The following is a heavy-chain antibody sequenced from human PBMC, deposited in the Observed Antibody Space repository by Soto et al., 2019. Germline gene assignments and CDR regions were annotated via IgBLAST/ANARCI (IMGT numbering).Heavy chain of an antibody. CDR3: AKPPGYYDILTVYTTYFFDY. V-gene: IGHV4-59*08. J-gene: IGHJ4*02. D-gene: IGHD3-9*01. CDR2: IYYRGNT. Sequence: PSETLSLTCTVSGGSIGTYYWSWIRQPPGKGLEWIGYIYYRGNTNYNPSLKSRVTISLDTPKNQFSLKLSSVTAADTAVYYCAKPPGYYDILTVYTTYFFDYWGQGILVTVSS. CDR1: GGSIGTYY.